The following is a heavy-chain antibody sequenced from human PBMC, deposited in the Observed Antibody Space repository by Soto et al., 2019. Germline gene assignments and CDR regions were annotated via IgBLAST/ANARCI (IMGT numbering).Heavy chain of an antibody. CDR2: IYYSGST. J-gene: IGHJ4*02. V-gene: IGHV4-59*01. Sequence: PSETLYLTSAVSGGSISSYYWSWIRQPPGKGLEWIGYIYYSGSTNYNPSLKSRVTISVDTSKNQFSLKLSSVTAADTAVYYCAREMYGGLASRGQGTLVTVFS. D-gene: IGHD2-8*01. CDR3: AREMYGGLAS. CDR1: GGSISSYY.